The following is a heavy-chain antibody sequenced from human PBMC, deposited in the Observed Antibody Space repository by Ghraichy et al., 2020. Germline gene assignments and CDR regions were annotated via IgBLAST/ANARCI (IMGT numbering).Heavy chain of an antibody. J-gene: IGHJ6*03. CDR1: GFTFETYG. V-gene: IGHV3-33*01. CDR3: ARVPNPYSNYHYYYYMDV. D-gene: IGHD4-11*01. CDR2: IWFDGSNK. Sequence: GGSLRLSCVASGFTFETYGMYWVRQAPGKGLQWVAVIWFDGSNKHYADSVRGQFTISRDNSKNTLYLELNSLRAEDTAVYYCARVPNPYSNYHYYYYMDVWGKGTTVAVSS.